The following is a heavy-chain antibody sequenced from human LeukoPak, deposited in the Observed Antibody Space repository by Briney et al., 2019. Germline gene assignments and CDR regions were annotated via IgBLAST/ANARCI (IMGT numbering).Heavy chain of an antibody. CDR3: ARYGDWSDFDY. Sequence: SVKVSCKASGGTFSSYAISWVRQAPGQGLEWMGRIIPMLGIANYAQKLQGRVTMTTDTSTSTAYMELRSLRSDDTAVYYCARYGDWSDFDYWGQGTLVTVSS. J-gene: IGHJ4*02. CDR2: IIPMLGIA. D-gene: IGHD3/OR15-3a*01. CDR1: GGTFSSYA. V-gene: IGHV1-69*04.